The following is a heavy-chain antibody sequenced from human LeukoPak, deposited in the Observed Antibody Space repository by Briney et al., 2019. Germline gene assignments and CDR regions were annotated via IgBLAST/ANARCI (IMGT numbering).Heavy chain of an antibody. Sequence: ASVKVSCKASGYTFTSYGINWVRQATGQGLEWMGWMNPNSGNTGYAQKFQGRVTITRNTSISTAYMELSSLRSEDTAVYYCARGITPATSDAFDIWGQGTMVTVSS. V-gene: IGHV1-8*03. CDR3: ARGITPATSDAFDI. J-gene: IGHJ3*02. CDR2: MNPNSGNT. CDR1: GYTFTSYG. D-gene: IGHD3-10*01.